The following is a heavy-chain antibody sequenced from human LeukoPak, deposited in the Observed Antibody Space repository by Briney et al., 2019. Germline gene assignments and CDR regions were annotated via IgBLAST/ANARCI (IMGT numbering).Heavy chain of an antibody. CDR2: ISGSGGST. V-gene: IGHV3-23*01. D-gene: IGHD3-10*01. Sequence: GGSLRLSFAASGFTFSSYAMSWVRQAPGKGLEWVSAISGSGGSTYYADSVKGRFTISRDNSKNTLYLQMNSLRAEDTAVYYCGAGTYYYYYMDVWGKGTTVTVSS. CDR3: GAGTYYYYYMDV. CDR1: GFTFSSYA. J-gene: IGHJ6*03.